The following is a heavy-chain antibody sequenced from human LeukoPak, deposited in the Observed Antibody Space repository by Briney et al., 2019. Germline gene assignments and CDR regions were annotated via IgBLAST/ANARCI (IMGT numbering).Heavy chain of an antibody. CDR1: GFTFDDYA. CDR2: ISWYSGSI. D-gene: IGHD5-18*01. Sequence: PGGSLRLSCAASGFTFDDYAMHWVRQAPGKGLEWVSGISWYSGSIGYADSVKGRFTISRDNAKNSLYLQMNSLRAEDTALYYCAKGFTAMVNQDAFDIWGQGTMVTVSS. V-gene: IGHV3-9*01. J-gene: IGHJ3*02. CDR3: AKGFTAMVNQDAFDI.